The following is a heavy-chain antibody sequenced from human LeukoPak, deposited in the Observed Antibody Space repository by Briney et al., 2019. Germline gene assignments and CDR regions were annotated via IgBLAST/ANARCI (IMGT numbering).Heavy chain of an antibody. CDR2: IYYSGSS. Sequence: SETLSLTCTVPDGSISSDFYYWGWIRQAPGKGLEWIGSIYYSGSSYYNPSLRSRVTISVDTSNHRFSLTLTSVTAADTAVYYCARAQVVPAARPFDYWGQGTLVTVSS. J-gene: IGHJ4*02. V-gene: IGHV4-39*01. D-gene: IGHD2-2*01. CDR3: ARAQVVPAARPFDY. CDR1: DGSISSDFYY.